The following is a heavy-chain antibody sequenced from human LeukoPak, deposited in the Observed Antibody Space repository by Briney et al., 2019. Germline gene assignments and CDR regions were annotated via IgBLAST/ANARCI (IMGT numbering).Heavy chain of an antibody. Sequence: GGSLRLSCAASGFTFSSYGMHWVRQAPGKGVEWVAFIRYDGSNKYYADSVKGRFTISRDNSKNTLYLQMNSLRAEDTAVYYCAKVRVTAMVTVPFDYWGQGTLVTVSS. D-gene: IGHD5-18*01. CDR3: AKVRVTAMVTVPFDY. CDR1: GFTFSSYG. V-gene: IGHV3-30*02. CDR2: IRYDGSNK. J-gene: IGHJ4*02.